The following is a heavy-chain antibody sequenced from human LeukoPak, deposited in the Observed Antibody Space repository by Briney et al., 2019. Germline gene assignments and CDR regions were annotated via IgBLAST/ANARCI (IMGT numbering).Heavy chain of an antibody. J-gene: IGHJ4*02. V-gene: IGHV1-69*01. Sequence: GASVKVSCKASGGTFSSYAISWVRQAPGQGLEWMGGIIPIFGTANYAQKFQGRVTITADESTSTAYMELSSLRSEDTAVYYCAREASSVARYFDYWGQGTLVTVSS. CDR2: IIPIFGTA. CDR1: GGTFSSYA. CDR3: AREASSVARYFDY.